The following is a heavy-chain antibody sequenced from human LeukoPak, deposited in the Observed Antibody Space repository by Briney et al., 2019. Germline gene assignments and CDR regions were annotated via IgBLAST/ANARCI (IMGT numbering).Heavy chain of an antibody. D-gene: IGHD2-21*02. J-gene: IGHJ4*02. CDR2: ISRTGNIV. CDR1: GFSFSNYS. V-gene: IGHV3-48*02. Sequence: GGSLRLSCVATGFSFSNYSMHWVRQAPGKGLEWVSYISRTGNIVYYADSVKGRFTISRDNAKDSLFLQMDSLRDEDTAVYYCANLTHWGQGILVAVSS. CDR3: ANLTH.